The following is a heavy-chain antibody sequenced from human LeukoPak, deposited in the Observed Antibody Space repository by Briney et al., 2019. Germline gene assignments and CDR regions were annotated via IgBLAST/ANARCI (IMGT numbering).Heavy chain of an antibody. V-gene: IGHV3-9*01. CDR2: ISWNSGNI. Sequence: PGRSPRLSCAASGFTFDDYAMHWVRQAPGKGLEWVSSISWNSGNIGYADSVKGRCTISRDNAKNSLYLQMNSLRAEDTALYYCAKDRRLRAYYDFGMDVWGQGTTVTVSS. J-gene: IGHJ6*02. CDR3: AKDRRLRAYYDFGMDV. D-gene: IGHD4-17*01. CDR1: GFTFDDYA.